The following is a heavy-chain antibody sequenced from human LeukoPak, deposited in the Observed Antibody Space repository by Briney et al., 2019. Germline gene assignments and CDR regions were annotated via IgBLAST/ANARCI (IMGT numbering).Heavy chain of an antibody. CDR2: ISAYNGNT. V-gene: IGHV1-18*01. CDR1: GYTFTSYG. CDR3: ARELVLWFGELLRVRSALDY. J-gene: IGHJ4*02. Sequence: EASVKVSCKASGYTFTSYGISWVRQAPGQGLEWMGWISAYNGNTNYAQKLQGRVTMTTDTSTSTAYMELRSLRSDDTAVYYCARELVLWFGELLRVRSALDYWGQGTLVTVSS. D-gene: IGHD3-10*01.